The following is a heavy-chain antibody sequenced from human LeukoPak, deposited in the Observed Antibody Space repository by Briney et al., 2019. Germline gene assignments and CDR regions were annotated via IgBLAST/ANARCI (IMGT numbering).Heavy chain of an antibody. D-gene: IGHD3-10*01. CDR2: ISGSGGST. V-gene: IGHV3-23*01. CDR1: GFTVISYT. Sequence: GGSLRLSCATSGFTVISYTISWVRQAPWKGLEWVSAISGSGGSTYYADSVKGRFTISRDNSKNTLYLQMNGLRDEDRAVYYCAGSGGAGFDYWGQGTLVTVSS. CDR3: AGSGGAGFDY. J-gene: IGHJ4*02.